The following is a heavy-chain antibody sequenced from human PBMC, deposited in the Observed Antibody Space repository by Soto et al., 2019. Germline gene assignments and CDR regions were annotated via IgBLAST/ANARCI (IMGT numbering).Heavy chain of an antibody. D-gene: IGHD1-26*01. CDR2: IYHSGST. V-gene: IGHV4-30-2*01. CDR1: GGSIRSGGYS. Sequence: QLQLQESGSGLVKPSQTLSLTCAVSGGSIRSGGYSWSWIRQPPGKGLEWIGYIYHSGSTYYNPSLKSRVTISVDRSKNQFSLKLSSVTASDTALYYCHARGPLPTARNGEYYYYGMDVWGQGTSVTVSS. J-gene: IGHJ6*02. CDR3: HARGPLPTARNGEYYYYGMDV.